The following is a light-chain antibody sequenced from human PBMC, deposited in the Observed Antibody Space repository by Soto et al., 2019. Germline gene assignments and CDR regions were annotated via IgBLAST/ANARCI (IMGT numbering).Light chain of an antibody. CDR1: QSVSSW. CDR3: QQYNSYWT. Sequence: DVQMTQSPFTLSASVGDRVTITCRASQSVSSWLAWYQQKPGKAPKLLIFKASTLESGVPSRFSGSGSGTEFTLTISSLRPDDFATYYCQQYNSYWTFGQGTKVDI. CDR2: KAS. V-gene: IGKV1-5*03. J-gene: IGKJ1*01.